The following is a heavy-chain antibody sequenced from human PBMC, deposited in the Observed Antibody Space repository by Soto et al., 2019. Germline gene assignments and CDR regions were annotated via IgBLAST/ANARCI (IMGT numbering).Heavy chain of an antibody. Sequence: SETLSLTCTVSGGSISSGGYYWSWIRQHPGKGLEWIGYIYYSGSTYYNPSLKSRVTISVDTSKNQFTLKLSSVTAADTAVYYCARSPHGDYADPWGQGTLVTVSS. V-gene: IGHV4-31*03. D-gene: IGHD4-17*01. CDR2: IYYSGST. J-gene: IGHJ5*02. CDR1: GGSISSGGYY. CDR3: ARSPHGDYADP.